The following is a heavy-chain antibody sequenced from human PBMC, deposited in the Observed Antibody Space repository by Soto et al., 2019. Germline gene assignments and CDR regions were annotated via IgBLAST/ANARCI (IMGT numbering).Heavy chain of an antibody. V-gene: IGHV3-7*01. J-gene: IGHJ4*02. Sequence: EVQLVESGGGLVQPGGSLRLSCAASGFTYSFYWMSWVRQAPGKGLEWVANIKQDGSEKYYVDSVKGRFTISRDNAQNSLYLHMNSLRDGDTALYYCARVWGYDDRGSWVAHYFDYGGQGPPVTVSS. CDR2: IKQDGSEK. D-gene: IGHD3-22*01. CDR3: ARVWGYDDRGSWVAHYFDY. CDR1: GFTYSFYW.